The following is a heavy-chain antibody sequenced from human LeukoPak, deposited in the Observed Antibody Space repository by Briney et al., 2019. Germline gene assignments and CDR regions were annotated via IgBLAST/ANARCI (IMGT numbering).Heavy chain of an antibody. Sequence: PGGSLRLSCAASGFTLSSYSMNWVRQAPGKGPEWVSYISSSSYTIYYADSVKGRFTVSRDNAENSLFLQMNSLRDEDTAVYYCSTSNPSGVNWKAYGMAVWGQGNTVTVSS. CDR1: GFTLSSYS. V-gene: IGHV3-48*02. J-gene: IGHJ6*02. D-gene: IGHD1-20*01. CDR2: ISSSSYTI. CDR3: STSNPSGVNWKAYGMAV.